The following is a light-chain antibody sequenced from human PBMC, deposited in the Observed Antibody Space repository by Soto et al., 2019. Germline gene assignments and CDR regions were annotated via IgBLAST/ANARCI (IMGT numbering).Light chain of an antibody. V-gene: IGKV3-20*01. Sequence: EIVLTQSPGTPSLSPGERATLSCRASQSVSSSYLAWYQQKPGQAPRLLIYAASSRATGIPDRFSGSGSGTDFTLTISRLEPEDFAVYYCQQYGSSPTFGQGTKVDIK. CDR3: QQYGSSPT. CDR2: AAS. J-gene: IGKJ1*01. CDR1: QSVSSSY.